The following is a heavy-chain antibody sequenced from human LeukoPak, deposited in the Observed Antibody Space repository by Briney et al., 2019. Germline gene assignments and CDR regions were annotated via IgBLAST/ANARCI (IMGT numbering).Heavy chain of an antibody. CDR2: IIPIFDTV. CDR3: ATFTHYYDSSGPGALDI. CDR1: GGTFNNKG. V-gene: IGHV1-69*13. J-gene: IGHJ3*02. D-gene: IGHD3-22*01. Sequence: SVKVSCKASGGTFNNKGVNWVRQAPGQGLEWMGKIIPIFDTVHYAQKFQGRVTITADESTRSVYMELSCLRSEDTAVYFCATFTHYYDSSGPGALDIWGQGTMVTVSS.